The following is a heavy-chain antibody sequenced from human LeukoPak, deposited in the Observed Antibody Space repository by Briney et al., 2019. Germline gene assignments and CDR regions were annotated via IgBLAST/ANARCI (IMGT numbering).Heavy chain of an antibody. J-gene: IGHJ4*02. CDR3: ARNASWSGYYTFDY. CDR1: GGSISSSSYY. D-gene: IGHD3-3*01. CDR2: IYYSGST. V-gene: IGHV4-39*01. Sequence: SETLSLTCTASGGSISSSSYYWGWIRRPPGKGLEWIGSIYYSGSTYYNPPLKSRVTISVDTSKNQFSLKLSSVTAADTAVYYCARNASWSGYYTFDYWGQGTLVTVSS.